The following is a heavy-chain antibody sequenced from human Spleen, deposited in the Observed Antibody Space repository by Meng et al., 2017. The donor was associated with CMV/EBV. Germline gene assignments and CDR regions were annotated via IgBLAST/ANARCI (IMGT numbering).Heavy chain of an antibody. CDR3: ARDVAAAVFGIDY. V-gene: IGHV4-39*07. CDR1: GGSISSSSYY. CDR2: IHYSGST. J-gene: IGHJ4*02. Sequence: SETLSLTCTVSGGSISSSSYYWGWIRQPPGKGLEWIGSIHYSGSTYYNPSLKSRVTISVDTSKNQFSLKLSSVTAADTAVYYCARDVAAAVFGIDYWGQGTLVTVSS. D-gene: IGHD6-13*01.